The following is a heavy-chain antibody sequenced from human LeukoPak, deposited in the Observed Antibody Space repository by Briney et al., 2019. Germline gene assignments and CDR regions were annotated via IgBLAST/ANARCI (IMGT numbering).Heavy chain of an antibody. D-gene: IGHD1-26*01. J-gene: IGHJ1*01. CDR3: VRDLMAMGATTAYLHQ. CDR2: ISRSSRHL. Sequence: GWSLILSCAASGFTFSDYSMNWVRQAPGKGLEWVSSISRSSRHLYYGGSVKGRFSISRDDAKNSLHLQMNSLRAEDTAVYYCVRDLMAMGATTAYLHQWGQGTLVTVSS. V-gene: IGHV3-21*01. CDR1: GFTFSDYS.